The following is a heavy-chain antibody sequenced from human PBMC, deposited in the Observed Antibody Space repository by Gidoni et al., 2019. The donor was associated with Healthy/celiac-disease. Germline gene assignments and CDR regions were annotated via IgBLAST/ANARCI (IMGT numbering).Heavy chain of an antibody. CDR1: GGSISSGGYY. D-gene: IGHD2-15*01. J-gene: IGHJ5*02. V-gene: IGHV4-31*03. CDR3: ARSIVVVAGGWFDP. CDR2: IYYSGST. Sequence: QVQLQESGPGLVKPSQTLSLTCTVSGGSISSGGYYWSWIRQHPGKGLEWIGYIYYSGSTYYNPSLKSRVTISVDTSKNQFSLKLSSVTAADTAVYYCARSIVVVAGGWFDPWGQGTLVTVSS.